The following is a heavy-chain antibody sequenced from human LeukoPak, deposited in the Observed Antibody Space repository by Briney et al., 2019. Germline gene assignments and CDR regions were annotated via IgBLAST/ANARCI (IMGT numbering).Heavy chain of an antibody. CDR2: IYYSGST. V-gene: IGHV4-59*01. J-gene: IGHJ4*02. CDR1: GGSISSYY. Sequence: SETLSLTCTVSGGSISSYYWSWIRQPPGKGLEWIGYIYYSGSTNYNPSLKSRVTISVDTSKNQFSLKLSSVTAADTAVYYCARDLWFGELSDWGQGTLVTVSS. D-gene: IGHD3-10*01. CDR3: ARDLWFGELSD.